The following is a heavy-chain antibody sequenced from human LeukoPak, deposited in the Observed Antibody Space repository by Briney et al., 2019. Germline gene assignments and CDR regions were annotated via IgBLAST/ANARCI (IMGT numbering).Heavy chain of an antibody. J-gene: IGHJ5*02. CDR2: ISAYNGNT. V-gene: IGHV1-18*01. CDR3: ARVGGIGIYDYVWGSYRMFDP. Sequence: ASVKVSCKASGYTFTIYGISWVRQAPGQELEWMGWISAYNGNTNYAQKLQGRVTMTTDTSTSTAYMELRSLRSDDTAVYYCARVGGIGIYDYVWGSYRMFDPWGQGTLVTVSS. D-gene: IGHD3-16*02. CDR1: GYTFTIYG.